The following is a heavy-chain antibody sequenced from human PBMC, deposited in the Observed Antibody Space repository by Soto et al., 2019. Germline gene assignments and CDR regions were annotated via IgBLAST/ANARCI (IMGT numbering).Heavy chain of an antibody. CDR3: SRGSGYWVRVILEP. Sequence: QVQLQESGPGLLRPSQTLSLTCTVSGDSIDSGDHSWSWIRQAPGKGLEWIGYIYYTGSTYSSPSLRDRVSRSVDKSKNRFSLNLASVSAAETAGYYCSRGSGYWVRVILEPWGQGTLVTVSS. J-gene: IGHJ5*02. V-gene: IGHV4-30-4*01. CDR1: GDSIDSGDHS. D-gene: IGHD3-10*01. CDR2: IYYTGST.